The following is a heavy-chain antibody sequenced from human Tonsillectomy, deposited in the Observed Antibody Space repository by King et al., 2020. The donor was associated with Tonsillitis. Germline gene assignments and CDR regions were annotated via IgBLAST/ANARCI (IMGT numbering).Heavy chain of an antibody. CDR2: VHDSGST. CDR3: ARQGCTITTWEFGS. V-gene: IGHV4-59*08. Sequence: VQLQESGPGLVKPSETLSLTCAVSAGSLSSYYWSWIRQPPGKGLEWIGYVHDSGSTSYNPSLKSRVTISIDTYKKQLYLKLSSVKAADTAVYYCARQGCTITTWEFGSWGQGTRVIVSS. CDR1: AGSLSSYY. D-gene: IGHD3-22*01. J-gene: IGHJ5*02.